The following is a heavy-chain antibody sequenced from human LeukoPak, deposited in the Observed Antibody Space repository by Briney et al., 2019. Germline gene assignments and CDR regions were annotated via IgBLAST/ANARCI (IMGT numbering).Heavy chain of an antibody. J-gene: IGHJ6*02. D-gene: IGHD6-19*01. CDR3: VRDMNSAGMRSYYYYCGMDV. CDR1: GFTFSTYW. Sequence: GGSLRLSCAASGFTFSTYWMYWVRQAPGKGLVWVSRIKSDGSSTSYADSVKGRFTISRDNAKNTLYLQMNSLRAEDTAVYYCVRDMNSAGMRSYYYYCGMDVWGQGTTVTVSS. CDR2: IKSDGSST. V-gene: IGHV3-74*01.